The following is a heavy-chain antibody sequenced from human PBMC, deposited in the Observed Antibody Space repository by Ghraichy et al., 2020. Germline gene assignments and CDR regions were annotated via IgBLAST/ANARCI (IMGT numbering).Heavy chain of an antibody. CDR1: GDSVSSNSAA. J-gene: IGHJ3*02. CDR3: ASHQDEKKYCSSTTCYLLAFDI. D-gene: IGHD2-2*01. V-gene: IGHV6-1*01. Sequence: SQTLSLTCAISGDSVSSNSAAWSWIRQSPSRGLEWLGRTYYRSKWSNDYAVSVKSRITINPDTSKNQFSLQLNSVTPEDTAVYYCASHQDEKKYCSSTTCYLLAFDIWGQGTMVTVSS. CDR2: TYYRSKWSN.